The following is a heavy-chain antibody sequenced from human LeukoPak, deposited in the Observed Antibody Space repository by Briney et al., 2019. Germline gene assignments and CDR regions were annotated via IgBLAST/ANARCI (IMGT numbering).Heavy chain of an antibody. CDR1: GFTFSTYA. CDR2: ISGSGGST. J-gene: IGHJ3*01. Sequence: GGSLRLSCAGSGFTFSTYAMSWVRQAPGKGLEWVSAISGSGGSTYYADSVKGRFTISRDNAKNMLYLQMNSLRVEDTAVYYCAKDLAPGGSWGQGTMVTVSS. CDR3: AKDLAPGGS. D-gene: IGHD1-26*01. V-gene: IGHV3-23*01.